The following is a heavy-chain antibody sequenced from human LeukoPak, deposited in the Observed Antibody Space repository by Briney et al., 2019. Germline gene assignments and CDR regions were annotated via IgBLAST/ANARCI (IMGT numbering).Heavy chain of an antibody. V-gene: IGHV3-23*01. CDR1: GFAFSSYA. CDR3: AKEGGGYNIGQLDY. Sequence: GGSLRLSCAASGFAFSSYAMSWVRQAPGKGLEWVSAISGSGGSTYYADSVKGRFTISRDNSKNTLYLQMNSLRAEDTAVYYCAKEGGGYNIGQLDYWGQGTLVTVSS. D-gene: IGHD5-24*01. CDR2: ISGSGGST. J-gene: IGHJ4*02.